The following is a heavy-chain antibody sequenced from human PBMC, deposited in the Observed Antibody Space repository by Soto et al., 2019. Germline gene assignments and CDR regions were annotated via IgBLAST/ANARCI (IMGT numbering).Heavy chain of an antibody. Sequence: PSETLSVTCAVSGGSISSGDYSWSWIRQAPGKGLECIGYIYHSGSAYYNPSLKSRVTISLDRSKNQFSLKLNSVTAADTAVYYCARAPSKDMDDYGGNFELGHDYWGQGTLVTVS. CDR1: GGSISSGDYS. J-gene: IGHJ4*02. CDR2: IYHSGSA. V-gene: IGHV4-30-2*01. D-gene: IGHD4-17*01. CDR3: ARAPSKDMDDYGGNFELGHDY.